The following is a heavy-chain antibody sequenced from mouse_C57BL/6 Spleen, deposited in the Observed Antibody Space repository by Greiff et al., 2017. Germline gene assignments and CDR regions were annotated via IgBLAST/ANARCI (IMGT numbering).Heavy chain of an antibody. Sequence: VQLQQSGPELVKPGASVKIPCKASGYTFTDYNMDWVKQSHGKSLEWIGDINPNNGGTIYNQKFKGKATLTVDKSTSTAFMELRSLTSEDTADYYCAREDDYDWFAYWGQGTLVTVSA. D-gene: IGHD2-4*01. V-gene: IGHV1-18*01. J-gene: IGHJ3*01. CDR3: AREDDYDWFAY. CDR2: INPNNGGT. CDR1: GYTFTDYN.